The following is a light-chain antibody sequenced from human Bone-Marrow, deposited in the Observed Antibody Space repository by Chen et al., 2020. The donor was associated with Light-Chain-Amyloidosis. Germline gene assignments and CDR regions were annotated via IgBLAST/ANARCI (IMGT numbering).Light chain of an antibody. CDR3: QQSYSTPWT. V-gene: IGKV1-39*01. J-gene: IGKJ1*01. CDR1: QSISSY. CDR2: AAS. Sequence: DIQMTQSPSSLSASVGDSVTITCRASQSISSYLNWYQQKPGKAPKLLIYAASSLRSGVPSRFSGSGSGTDFTLTISSLQPEDFATYYCQQSYSTPWTFGQGTKVEIK.